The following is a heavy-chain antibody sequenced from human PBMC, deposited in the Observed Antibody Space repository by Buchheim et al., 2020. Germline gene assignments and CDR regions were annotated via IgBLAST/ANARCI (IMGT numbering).Heavy chain of an antibody. CDR3: ARTAVAGTYYYYGMDV. J-gene: IGHJ6*02. CDR2: IIPILGIA. Sequence: QVQLVQSGAEVKKPGSSVKVSCKASRGTFSSYAISWVRQAPGQGLEWMGRIIPILGIANYAQKFQGRVTINADKSTSTAYMELSSLRSEDTAVYYCARTAVAGTYYYYGMDVWGQGTT. D-gene: IGHD6-19*01. CDR1: RGTFSSYA. V-gene: IGHV1-69*04.